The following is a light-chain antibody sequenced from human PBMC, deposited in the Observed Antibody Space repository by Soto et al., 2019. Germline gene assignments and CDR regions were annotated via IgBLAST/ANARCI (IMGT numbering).Light chain of an antibody. CDR1: QSVSSNY. CDR2: GAS. CDR3: QQRFSWRS. Sequence: EIVLTQSPGTLSLSPGERGTLSCRASQSVSSNYLAWYQQKPGQAPRLLIYGASSRATGIPARFSGGGSGTDFTLTISSLEPEDFAVYYCQQRFSWRSFGPGTRVDIK. J-gene: IGKJ3*01. V-gene: IGKV3D-20*02.